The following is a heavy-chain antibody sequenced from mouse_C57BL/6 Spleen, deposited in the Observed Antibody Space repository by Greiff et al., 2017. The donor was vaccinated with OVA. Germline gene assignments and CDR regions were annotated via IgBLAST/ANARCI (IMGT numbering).Heavy chain of an antibody. J-gene: IGHJ2*01. CDR1: GYAFSSSW. Sequence: VQLQQSGPELVKPGASVKISCKASGYAFSSSWMNWVKQRPGKGLEWIGRLYPGDGDTNYNGKFTGPATLTAAKSSSTSYMQHSSLTSEDSTVYFCARFYDGYIAYWGQGTTLTVSA. CDR2: LYPGDGDT. V-gene: IGHV1-82*01. CDR3: ARFYDGYIAY. D-gene: IGHD2-3*01.